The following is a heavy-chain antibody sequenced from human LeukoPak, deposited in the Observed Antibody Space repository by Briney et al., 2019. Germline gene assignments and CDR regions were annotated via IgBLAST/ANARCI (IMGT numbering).Heavy chain of an antibody. CDR1: GGSISSYY. CDR2: IYYSGST. V-gene: IGHV4-59*01. D-gene: IGHD4-17*01. Sequence: SETLSLTCTVSGGSISSYYWSWIRQPPGKGLEWIGYIYYSGSTNYNPSLKSRVTISVDTSKNQFSLKLSSVTAADTAVYYCARLPVTTSGYYYYYMGVWGKGTTVTVSS. CDR3: ARLPVTTSGYYYYYMGV. J-gene: IGHJ6*03.